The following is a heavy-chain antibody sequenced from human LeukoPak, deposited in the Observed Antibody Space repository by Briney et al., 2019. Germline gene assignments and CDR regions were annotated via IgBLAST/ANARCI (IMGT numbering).Heavy chain of an antibody. CDR2: ITPYNGDT. V-gene: IGHV1-18*01. CDR1: GYTFITYG. CDR3: ARVAGVSYNYFDS. Sequence: GASVNVSCKASGYTFITYGITWVRQPPGQGLEWMGWITPYNGDTNYAQNLQDRVTMTTDTSTSTAYMELRSLRSDDTAVYFCARVAGVSYNYFDSWGQGTLVTVSS. D-gene: IGHD1-26*01. J-gene: IGHJ4*02.